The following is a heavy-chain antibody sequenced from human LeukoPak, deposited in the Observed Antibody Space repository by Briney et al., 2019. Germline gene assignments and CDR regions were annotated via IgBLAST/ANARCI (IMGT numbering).Heavy chain of an antibody. CDR2: INPRGGSA. Sequence: ASVKVSCKASGYTFTSFFMHWVRQAPGQGLEWMGIINPRGGSATSAQRFQGRLTVTRDTSASTVYMELSSLTSEDTAVYYCARDYHGSGSLTTFDSWGQGTLVTVSS. J-gene: IGHJ4*02. D-gene: IGHD3-10*01. CDR3: ARDYHGSGSLTTFDS. V-gene: IGHV1-46*01. CDR1: GYTFTSFF.